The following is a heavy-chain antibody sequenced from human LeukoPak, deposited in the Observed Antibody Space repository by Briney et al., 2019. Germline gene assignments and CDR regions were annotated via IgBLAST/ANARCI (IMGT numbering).Heavy chain of an antibody. J-gene: IGHJ4*02. CDR1: GFTFIYAW. D-gene: IGHD6-13*01. CDR2: IKSKDDGGTT. V-gene: IGHV3-15*01. Sequence: GGSLRLSCAGSGFTFIYAWMSWVRQAPGKGLQWVAHIKSKDDGGTTDYAATVKGRFTISRDNAKNSLYLQMNSLRAEDTALYYCASGGSYGSGYSRYWGQGTLVTVSS. CDR3: ASGGSYGSGYSRY.